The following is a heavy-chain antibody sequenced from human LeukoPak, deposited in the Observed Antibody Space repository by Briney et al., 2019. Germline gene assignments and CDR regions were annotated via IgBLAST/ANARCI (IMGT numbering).Heavy chain of an antibody. CDR2: ISGSGGST. D-gene: IGHD3-10*01. V-gene: IGHV3-23*01. CDR3: ARTDYGSGSYSDY. CDR1: GFTFSSYG. Sequence: GGSLRLSCAASGFTFSSYGMSWVRQAPGKGLEWVSAISGSGGSTYYADSVKGRFTISRDKSQNTLYLQMNSLRAEDTAIYYCARTDYGSGSYSDYWGQGTLVTVSS. J-gene: IGHJ4*02.